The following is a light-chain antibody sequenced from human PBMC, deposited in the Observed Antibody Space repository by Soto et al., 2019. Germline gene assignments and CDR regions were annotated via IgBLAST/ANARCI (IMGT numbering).Light chain of an antibody. CDR1: SSNIGAGYD. V-gene: IGLV1-40*01. CDR3: QSYDSSLSGYVV. J-gene: IGLJ2*01. Sequence: QSVLTPPPSVSGAPGQRVTISCTGSSSNIGAGYDVHWYQQLPGTAPKLLIYGNSNRPSGVPDRFSGSKSGTSASLAITGLQAEDEADYYCQSYDSSLSGYVVFGVGTKLTVL. CDR2: GNS.